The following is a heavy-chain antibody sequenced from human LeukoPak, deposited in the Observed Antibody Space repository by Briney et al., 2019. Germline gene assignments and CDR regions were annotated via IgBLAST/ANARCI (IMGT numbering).Heavy chain of an antibody. V-gene: IGHV3-23*01. CDR2: ISGSGGST. D-gene: IGHD3-3*01. J-gene: IGHJ4*02. CDR3: AKDRPLTYYDFWSGYWFDY. CDR1: GFTFSSYA. Sequence: PGGSLRLSCAASGFTFSSYAMSWVRQAPGKGLEWVSAISGSGGSTYYADSVKGGFTISRDNSKNTLYLQMNSLRAEDTAVYYCAKDRPLTYYDFWSGYWFDYWGQGTLVTVSS.